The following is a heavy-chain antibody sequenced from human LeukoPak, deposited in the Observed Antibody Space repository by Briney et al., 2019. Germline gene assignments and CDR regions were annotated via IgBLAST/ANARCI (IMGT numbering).Heavy chain of an antibody. J-gene: IGHJ5*02. V-gene: IGHV4-39*01. CDR2: IYYSGST. D-gene: IGHD2-15*01. Sequence: WVRQPPGKGLEWIGSIYYSGSTYYNPSLKSRVTISVDTSKNPFSLKLSSVTAADTAVYYCARQIGYCSGGSCNTNWFDPWGQGTLVTVSS. CDR3: ARQIGYCSGGSCNTNWFDP.